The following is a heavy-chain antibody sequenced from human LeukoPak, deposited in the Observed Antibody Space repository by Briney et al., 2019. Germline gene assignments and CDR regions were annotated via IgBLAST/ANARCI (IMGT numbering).Heavy chain of an antibody. Sequence: GGSLRLSCAASGFTFSSYSMNWVRQAPGKGLEWVSYISSSGSTIYYADSVKGRFTISRDNAKNSLYLQMNSLRAEDTAVYYCARLLGSGSSIWGQGTLVTVSS. V-gene: IGHV3-48*04. D-gene: IGHD3-10*02. J-gene: IGHJ4*02. CDR3: ARLLGSGSSI. CDR2: ISSSGSTI. CDR1: GFTFSSYS.